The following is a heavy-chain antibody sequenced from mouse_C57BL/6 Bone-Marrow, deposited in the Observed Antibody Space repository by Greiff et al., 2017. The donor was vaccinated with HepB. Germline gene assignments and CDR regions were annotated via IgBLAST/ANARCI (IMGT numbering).Heavy chain of an antibody. CDR2: ISSGGDYI. V-gene: IGHV5-9-1*02. J-gene: IGHJ1*03. D-gene: IGHD1-1*01. CDR3: TRERIYYYGSSYWYFDV. CDR1: GFTFSSYA. Sequence: ESGEGLVKPGGSLKLSCAASGFTFSSYAMSWVRQTPEKRLEWVAYISSGGDYIYYADTVKGRFTISRDNARNTLYLQMSSLKSEDTAMYYCTRERIYYYGSSYWYFDVWGTGTTVTVSS.